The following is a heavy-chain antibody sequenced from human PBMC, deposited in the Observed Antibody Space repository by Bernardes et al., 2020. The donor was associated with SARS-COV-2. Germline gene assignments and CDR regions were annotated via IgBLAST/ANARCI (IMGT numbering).Heavy chain of an antibody. CDR1: GFNFCFHG. V-gene: IGHV3-33*01. D-gene: IGHD3-22*01. J-gene: IGHJ4*02. CDR2: IWSASSNR. Sequence: GGSLRLSCVASGFNFCFHGMHWVRQAPGKGLAWVANIWSASSNRYYADSVKGRFTISRDNSKTTLYMQMNNLRDEDTAVYYCARSHRDSSRYAYFYDNWGQGTLVTVSS. CDR3: ARSHRDSSRYAYFYDN.